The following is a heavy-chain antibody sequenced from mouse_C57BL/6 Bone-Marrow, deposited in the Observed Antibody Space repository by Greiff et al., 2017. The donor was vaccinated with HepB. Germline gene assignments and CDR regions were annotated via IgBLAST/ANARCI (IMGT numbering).Heavy chain of an antibody. J-gene: IGHJ3*01. D-gene: IGHD2-5*01. CDR1: GFTFSDYG. CDR3: ATYYSNYGFAY. V-gene: IGHV5-17*01. CDR2: ISSGSSTI. Sequence: DVMLVESGGGLVKPGGSLKLSCAASGFTFSDYGMHWVRQAPEKGLEWVAYISSGSSTIYYADTVKGRFTISRDNAKNTLFLQMTSLRSEDTAMYYCATYYSNYGFAYWGQGTLVTVSA.